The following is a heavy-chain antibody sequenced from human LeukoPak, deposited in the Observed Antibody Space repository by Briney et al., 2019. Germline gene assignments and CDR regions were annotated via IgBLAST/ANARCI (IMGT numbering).Heavy chain of an antibody. Sequence: KPSETLSLTCTVSGGSISSSSYYWGWIRQPPGKGLEWIGSIYYSGTTYYNPPLKSRVTISLDTSKNQCSLQLSSVTAADTAVYYCARALYCSSTSCYPYDYYYYMDVWGKGTTVTVSS. CDR2: IYYSGTT. V-gene: IGHV4-39*01. D-gene: IGHD2-2*01. CDR1: GGSISSSSYY. J-gene: IGHJ6*03. CDR3: ARALYCSSTSCYPYDYYYYMDV.